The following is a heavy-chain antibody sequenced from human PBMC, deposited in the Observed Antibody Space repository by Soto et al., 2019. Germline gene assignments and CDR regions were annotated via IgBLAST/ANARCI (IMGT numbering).Heavy chain of an antibody. CDR2: VYYSGST. CDR1: GDSIISTTSSYY. CDR3: ARHFTLRVVSSTYFDA. D-gene: IGHD3-3*01. J-gene: IGHJ5*02. Sequence: ETLSLTCPGSGDSIISTTSSYYWGWIRQPPGKGLEWIGSVYYSGSTYLNPSLKSRVTISVDTPQNQFSLKLSSVTAADTAVYYCARHFTLRVVSSTYFDAWGQGTLVTVYS. V-gene: IGHV4-39*01.